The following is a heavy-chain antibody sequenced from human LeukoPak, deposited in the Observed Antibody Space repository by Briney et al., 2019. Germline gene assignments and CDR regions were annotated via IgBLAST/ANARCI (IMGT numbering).Heavy chain of an antibody. J-gene: IGHJ4*02. CDR1: GGSISSSSYY. Sequence: SETLSLTCTVSGGSISSSSYYWGWIRQPPGKGLEWIGSIYYSGSTNYNPSLKSRVTISVDTSKNQFSLKLSSVTAADTAVYYCAGPHQEYCSGGSCFFLDYWGQGTLVTVSS. V-gene: IGHV4-39*07. CDR2: IYYSGST. D-gene: IGHD2-15*01. CDR3: AGPHQEYCSGGSCFFLDY.